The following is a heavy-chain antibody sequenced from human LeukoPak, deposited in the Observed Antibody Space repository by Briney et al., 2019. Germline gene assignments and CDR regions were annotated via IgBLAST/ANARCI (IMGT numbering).Heavy chain of an antibody. CDR2: IYTSGNT. D-gene: IGHD3-3*01. CDR3: ARAYVDFWSGYYTFDY. Sequence: SQSLSLTCTVSGGSISSYYWSWIRQPAGKGLEWIGRIYTSGNTNYNPSLKSRVTMSVDTSKNQFSLKLSSVTAADTAVYYCARAYVDFWSGYYTFDYWGQGTLVTVSS. V-gene: IGHV4-4*07. J-gene: IGHJ4*02. CDR1: GGSISSYY.